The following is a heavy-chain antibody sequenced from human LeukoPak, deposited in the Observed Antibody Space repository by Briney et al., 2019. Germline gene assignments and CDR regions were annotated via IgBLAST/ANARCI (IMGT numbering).Heavy chain of an antibody. CDR2: TRYDESKK. D-gene: IGHD3-10*01. V-gene: IGHV3-30*02. CDR1: GFTFTNYA. J-gene: IGHJ4*02. CDR3: AKVADSGTYSDY. Sequence: GGSLRLSCVASGFTFTNYAMHWVRQAPGKGLEWVAYTRYDESKKYYTDSVKGRFTISRDNSKNTLHLQMDSLRAEDTAVYYCAKVADSGTYSDYWGQGTLVTVSS.